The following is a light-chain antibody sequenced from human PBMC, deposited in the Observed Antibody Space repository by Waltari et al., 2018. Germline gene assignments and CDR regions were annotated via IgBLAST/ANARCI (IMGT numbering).Light chain of an antibody. CDR3: CSYTGSSSPYV. V-gene: IGLV2-14*01. CDR2: EVS. Sequence: QSALTQSASVSGSPGQSITISCTGPSSDVGGYNYVSCYHQHPGKAPKLLIYEVSKRPSGVSNRFSGSKSGNTASLTISGLQAEDEADYYCCSYTGSSSPYVFGAGTKVTVL. CDR1: SSDVGGYNY. J-gene: IGLJ1*01.